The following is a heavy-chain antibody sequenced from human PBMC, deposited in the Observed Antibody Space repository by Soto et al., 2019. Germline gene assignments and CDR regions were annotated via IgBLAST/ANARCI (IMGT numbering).Heavy chain of an antibody. D-gene: IGHD6-19*01. CDR3: AGAPPVELALAVTYEGPYYSYGMDV. Sequence: SVKVSCKASGFTFTSSAMQWVRQARGQRLEWIGWIVVGSGNTNYAQKFQERVTITRDMSTSTANMEMSSLRAEDTAVYYCAGAPPVELALAVTYEGPYYSYGMDVWGQGTTVTVSS. CDR2: IVVGSGNT. CDR1: GFTFTSSA. V-gene: IGHV1-58*02. J-gene: IGHJ6*02.